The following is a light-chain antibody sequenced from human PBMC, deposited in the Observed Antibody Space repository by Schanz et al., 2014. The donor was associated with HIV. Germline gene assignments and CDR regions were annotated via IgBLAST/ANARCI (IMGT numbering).Light chain of an antibody. Sequence: DIVMTQSPDSLAVSLGERATINCKSSQSILYSSNNKNYLAWYQQKPGQPPKLLIYWASTRESGVPDRFSGRGSGTHFTLTISSLEPEDFAVYYCQQRSNWPLTFGGGTKVEFK. CDR3: QQRSNWPLT. V-gene: IGKV4-1*01. CDR2: WAS. J-gene: IGKJ4*01. CDR1: QSILYSSNNKNY.